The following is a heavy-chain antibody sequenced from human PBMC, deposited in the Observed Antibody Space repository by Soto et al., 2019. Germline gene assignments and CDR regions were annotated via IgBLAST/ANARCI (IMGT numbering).Heavy chain of an antibody. CDR1: GCSISSSNW. D-gene: IGHD2-8*01. CDR2: IYHSGST. V-gene: IGHV4-4*02. CDR3: SRRGSCTTGVCYLSLHV. J-gene: IGHJ6*02. Sequence: SETLSLTCAVSGCSISSSNWWSWFRQPPGKGLEWIGEIYHSGSTNYNPSLKSRVTISVDKSKNQFSLKLSSVTAADTAVYYCSRRGSCTTGVCYLSLHVWLPGSMLT.